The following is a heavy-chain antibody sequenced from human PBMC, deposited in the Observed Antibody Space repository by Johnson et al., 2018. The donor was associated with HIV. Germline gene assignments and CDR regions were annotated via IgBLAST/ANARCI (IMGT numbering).Heavy chain of an antibody. CDR2: IGTAGDT. D-gene: IGHD6-19*01. Sequence: MLLVESGGGLIQPGGSLRLSCVASGFTVISNHMSWVRQAPGKGLEWVSAIGTAGDTYYPGSVKGRFTISRENAKNTLYLQLNSLRVEDTAIYYCARGKDMAGTGAFDIWGQGTMVTVSS. J-gene: IGHJ3*02. CDR1: GFTVISNH. V-gene: IGHV3-53*01. CDR3: ARGKDMAGTGAFDI.